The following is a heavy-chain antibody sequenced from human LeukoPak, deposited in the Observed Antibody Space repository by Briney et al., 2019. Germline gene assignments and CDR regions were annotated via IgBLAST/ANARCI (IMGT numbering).Heavy chain of an antibody. Sequence: GGSLRLSCAASGFTFSSCSMNWVRQAPGKGLEWVSYISSGSSTIYYADSVKGRFTISRDNAKNSLYLQMNSLRAEDTAVYYCAREQDLDYWGQGTLVTVSS. CDR3: AREQDLDY. V-gene: IGHV3-48*01. CDR2: ISSGSSTI. J-gene: IGHJ4*02. CDR1: GFTFSSCS.